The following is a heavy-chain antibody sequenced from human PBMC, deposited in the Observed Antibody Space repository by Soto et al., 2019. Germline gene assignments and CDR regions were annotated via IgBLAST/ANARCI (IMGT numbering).Heavy chain of an antibody. CDR3: ARDYGSGSYYNVGI. D-gene: IGHD3-10*01. CDR1: GFTFSSYS. CDR2: ISSSSNSI. V-gene: IGHV3-48*04. Sequence: PGGSLRLSCAASGFTFSSYSMNWVRQAPGSGPEWVSYISSSSNSIYYADSVKGRFTISRDNAKNSLYLQMNSLRAEDTAVYYCARDYGSGSYYNVGIWGQGTMVTVSS. J-gene: IGHJ3*02.